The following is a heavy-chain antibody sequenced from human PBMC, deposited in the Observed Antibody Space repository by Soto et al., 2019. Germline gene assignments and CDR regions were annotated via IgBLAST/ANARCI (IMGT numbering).Heavy chain of an antibody. V-gene: IGHV1-46*01. CDR1: GYIFTNYY. D-gene: IGHD2-21*01. Sequence: QVRLVQSGAEVKKPGASVKVSCKASGYIFTNYYIHWVRQAPGQGLEWIAIINPNGGSTNCAQEFQGRITLTRDTYTSTVYMDLSSLTSEDTAGYYCARGLYSGDKWGQGTLVTVSS. CDR2: INPNGGST. CDR3: ARGLYSGDK. J-gene: IGHJ4*02.